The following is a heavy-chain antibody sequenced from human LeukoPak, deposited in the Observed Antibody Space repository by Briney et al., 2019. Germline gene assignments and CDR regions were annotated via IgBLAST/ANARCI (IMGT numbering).Heavy chain of an antibody. D-gene: IGHD6-19*01. CDR2: ISSSSSYI. CDR1: GFTFSSYS. V-gene: IGHV3-21*04. CDR3: AKGYSSGWPGGWFDP. Sequence: GGSLRLSCAASGFTFSSYSMNWVRQAPGKGLEWVSSISSSSSYIYYADSVKGRFTISRDNAKNTLYLQMNSLRAEDTAVYYCAKGYSSGWPGGWFDPWGQGTLVTVSS. J-gene: IGHJ5*02.